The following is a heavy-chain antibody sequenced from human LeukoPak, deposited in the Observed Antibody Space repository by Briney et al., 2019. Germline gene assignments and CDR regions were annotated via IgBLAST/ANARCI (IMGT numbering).Heavy chain of an antibody. Sequence: SLRLSCAASGFTFDDYAMHWVRQAPGKGLEWVSGISWNSGSIGYADSVKGRFTISRDNAKNSLYLQMNSLRAEDTALNYCAKAPSYNWNDGAFDIWGQGTMVTVSS. D-gene: IGHD1-1*01. CDR2: ISWNSGSI. V-gene: IGHV3-9*01. CDR3: AKAPSYNWNDGAFDI. CDR1: GFTFDDYA. J-gene: IGHJ3*02.